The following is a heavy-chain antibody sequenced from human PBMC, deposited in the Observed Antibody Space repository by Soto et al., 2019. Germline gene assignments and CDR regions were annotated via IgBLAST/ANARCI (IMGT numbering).Heavy chain of an antibody. CDR1: GYTYTSYP. J-gene: IGHJ4*02. CDR2: LSAYNDNI. Sequence: QIHLVESGAEVKESGASVKVSCKASGYTYTSYPISWVRQAPGQGLEWMGWLSAYNDNIVYAQRFQGRVTVTIDTHTDTAHMEFRSLRSDDTAVYYCATVAGSVPYWGQGTLVTVSS. CDR3: ATVAGSVPY. V-gene: IGHV1-18*01. D-gene: IGHD2-15*01.